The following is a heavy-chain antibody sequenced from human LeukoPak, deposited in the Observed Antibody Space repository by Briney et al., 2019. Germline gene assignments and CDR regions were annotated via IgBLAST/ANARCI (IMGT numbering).Heavy chain of an antibody. D-gene: IGHD5-12*01. Sequence: PGGSLRLSCAASGLTFSSYGMSWIRQPAGKGLEWIGRMYSSGSTDYNPSLTSRVTISGDMSKNQFSLKVSSVTAADTAVYYCARARGGYDATFEYWGQGSLVTVSS. J-gene: IGHJ4*02. V-gene: IGHV4-4*07. CDR3: ARARGGYDATFEY. CDR1: GLTFSSYG. CDR2: MYSSGST.